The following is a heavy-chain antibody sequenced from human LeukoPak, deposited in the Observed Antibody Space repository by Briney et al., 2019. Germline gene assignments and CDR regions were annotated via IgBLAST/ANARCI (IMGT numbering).Heavy chain of an antibody. Sequence: PGGSLRLSCAASGFIFGGYWMSWVSQAPGRGLEWVANTNPDGSIKYYVDSVNGRFTISRDNAKNSLYLQMNSLRAEDTAVYYCVSGFLQWLYWGQGTLVTVSS. CDR3: VSGFLQWLY. CDR1: GFIFGGYW. D-gene: IGHD3-3*01. CDR2: TNPDGSIK. V-gene: IGHV3-7*01. J-gene: IGHJ4*02.